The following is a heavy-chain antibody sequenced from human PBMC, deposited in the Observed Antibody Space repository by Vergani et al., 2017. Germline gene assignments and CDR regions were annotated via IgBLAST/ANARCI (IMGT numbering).Heavy chain of an antibody. CDR2: ISWNSGSI. J-gene: IGHJ4*02. D-gene: IGHD3-9*01. Sequence: EVQLVESGGGLVQPGRSLRLSCAATGFTFDDYAMHWVRQAPGKGLEWVSGISWNSGSIGYADSVKGRFTIYRDSAKNSLYLQMNSLRAEDMALYYCAKNPAPFYDLLTGPVYYWGQGPLVTVSS. V-gene: IGHV3-9*03. CDR1: GFTFDDYA. CDR3: AKNPAPFYDLLTGPVYY.